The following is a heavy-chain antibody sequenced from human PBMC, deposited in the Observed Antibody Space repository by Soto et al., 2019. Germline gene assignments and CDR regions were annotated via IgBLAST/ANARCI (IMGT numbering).Heavy chain of an antibody. CDR3: ASRRPRQQLVLFSYYFDY. CDR1: GGSFSGYY. J-gene: IGHJ4*02. D-gene: IGHD6-13*01. CDR2: INHSGST. V-gene: IGHV4-34*01. Sequence: SETLSLTCAVYGGSFSGYYWSWIRQPPGKGLEWIGEINHSGSTNYNPSLKSRVTISVDTSKNQFSLKLSSVTAADTAVYYCASRRPRQQLVLFSYYFDYWGQGTLVTVSS.